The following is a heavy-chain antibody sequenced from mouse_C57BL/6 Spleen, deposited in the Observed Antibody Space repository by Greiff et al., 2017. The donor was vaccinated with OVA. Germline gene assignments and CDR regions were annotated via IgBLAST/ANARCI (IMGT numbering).Heavy chain of an antibody. CDR1: GYTFTSYW. D-gene: IGHD1-1*01. V-gene: IGHV1-69*01. Sequence: QVQLQQPGAELVMPGASVKLSCKASGYTFTSYWMRWVKQRPGQGLEWIGEIDPSDSYTNYNQKFKGKSTLTVDKSSSTAYMQLSSLTSEDSAVYYCAREESTDWGQGTLVTVSA. CDR2: IDPSDSYT. CDR3: AREESTD. J-gene: IGHJ3*01.